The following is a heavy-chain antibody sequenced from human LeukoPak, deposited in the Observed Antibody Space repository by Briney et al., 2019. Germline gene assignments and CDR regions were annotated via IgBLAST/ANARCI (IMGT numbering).Heavy chain of an antibody. CDR3: ARLRVQQLASSYYMDV. CDR1: GDSVTTTNFY. J-gene: IGHJ6*03. D-gene: IGHD6-13*01. V-gene: IGHV4-39*01. CDR2: LYYGVET. Sequence: SETLCLTCTVSGDSVTTTNFYWGWIRQAPGKGLEWIVGLYYGVETYYKPSLKSRVTISVDTSLNQFSLILTSVTAADTGVYYCARLRVQQLASSYYMDVWGKGTTVAVSS.